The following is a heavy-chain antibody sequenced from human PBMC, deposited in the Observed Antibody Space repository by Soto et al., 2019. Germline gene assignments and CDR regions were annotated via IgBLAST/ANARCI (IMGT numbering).Heavy chain of an antibody. V-gene: IGHV4-4*02. CDR2: IFHSGST. CDR1: GGSVSSSHW. CDR3: ASRIPELRFLEWLPPARYFDY. J-gene: IGHJ4*01. Sequence: QVQLQESGPGLVKPSGTLSLTCVVSGGSVSSSHWWSWVRQPPGKGLEWIGEIFHSGSTNYNPSLKSRVTISVDKSTNQFSLRLNSVTAADTAVYYCASRIPELRFLEWLPPARYFDYWGQGSLVTVSS. D-gene: IGHD3-3*01.